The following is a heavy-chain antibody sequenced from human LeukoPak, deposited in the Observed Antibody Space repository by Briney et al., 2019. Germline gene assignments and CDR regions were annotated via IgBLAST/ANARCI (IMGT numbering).Heavy chain of an antibody. CDR2: MNPNSGNT. CDR1: GYTFTSYD. V-gene: IGHV1-8*01. Sequence: ASVKVSCKASGYTFTSYDINWVRQATGQGLEWMGWMNPNSGNTGYAQKFQGRVTITRNTSISTAYMELSSLRSEDTAVYYCARVERLEARYYDFWSQPAAEYFQHWGQGTLVTVSS. D-gene: IGHD3-3*01. CDR3: ARVERLEARYYDFWSQPAAEYFQH. J-gene: IGHJ1*01.